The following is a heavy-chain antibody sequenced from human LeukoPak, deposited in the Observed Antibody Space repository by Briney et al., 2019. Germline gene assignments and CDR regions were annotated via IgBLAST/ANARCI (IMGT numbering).Heavy chain of an antibody. V-gene: IGHV3-74*01. CDR3: ARERAESPEWELQEGAFDI. Sequence: GGSLRLSCAASGFTFSSYWMHWVRQAPGKGLVWVSRINTDGSSTSYADSVKGRFTISRDNAKNSLYLQMNSLRAEDTAVYYCARERAESPEWELQEGAFDIWGQGTMVTVSS. J-gene: IGHJ3*02. CDR1: GFTFSSYW. D-gene: IGHD1-26*01. CDR2: INTDGSST.